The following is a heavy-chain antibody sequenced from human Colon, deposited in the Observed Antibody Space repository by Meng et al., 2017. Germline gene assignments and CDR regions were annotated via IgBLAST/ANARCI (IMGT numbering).Heavy chain of an antibody. CDR2: INWNGGST. V-gene: IGHV3-20*04. J-gene: IGHJ4*02. Sequence: GESLKISCAASGFTLDDYGMSWVRQAPGKGLEWVSGINWNGGSTGYADSVKGRFSISRDNDKNSLHLQMNSLRAEDTALYYCSRTIAAAGTGYFDYWGQGTLVTVSS. CDR3: SRTIAAAGTGYFDY. CDR1: GFTLDDYG. D-gene: IGHD6-13*01.